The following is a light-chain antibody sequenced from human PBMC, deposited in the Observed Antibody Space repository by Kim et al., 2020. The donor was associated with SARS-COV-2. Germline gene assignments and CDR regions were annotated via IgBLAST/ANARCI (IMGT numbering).Light chain of an antibody. V-gene: IGLV1-44*01. CDR3: ATWDDSLNGWV. CDR2: SDN. CDR1: NSNIGSNA. Sequence: QSVLTQPPSASGTPGQRVTIPCSGGNSNIGSNAVNWYQQFPGRAPNLLIYSDNQRPSGVPDRFSGSKSGTSASLAISGLQSADEADYYCATWDDSLNGWVFGGGTKVTVL. J-gene: IGLJ3*02.